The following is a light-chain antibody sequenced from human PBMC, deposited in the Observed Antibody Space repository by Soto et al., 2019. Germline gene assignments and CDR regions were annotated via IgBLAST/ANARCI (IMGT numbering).Light chain of an antibody. Sequence: DVQVTQSPSTLSGSVGDRVTITCRASQTISSWLAWYQQKPGKAPKLLIYKASTLKSGVPSRFSGSRSGTEFALTISSLQPDDFATYSCQHSNSYSEAFGQGTKVDIK. J-gene: IGKJ1*01. CDR1: QTISSW. CDR2: KAS. CDR3: QHSNSYSEA. V-gene: IGKV1-5*03.